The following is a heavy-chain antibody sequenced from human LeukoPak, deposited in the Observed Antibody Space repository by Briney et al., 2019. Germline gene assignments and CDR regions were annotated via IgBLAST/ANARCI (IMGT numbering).Heavy chain of an antibody. CDR3: STAVGGTEDFDY. CDR2: IKKKTEGGTT. D-gene: IGHD1-26*01. V-gene: IGHV3-15*01. CDR1: GFTFRNAW. Sequence: GGSLRLSCAASGFTFRNAWMSWVRQAPGKGLEWVGRIKKKTEGGTTDYAAPVKGRFTISRDDSKNTLYLQMNSLQTEDTAVYYCSTAVGGTEDFDYWGQGTLVTVSS. J-gene: IGHJ4*02.